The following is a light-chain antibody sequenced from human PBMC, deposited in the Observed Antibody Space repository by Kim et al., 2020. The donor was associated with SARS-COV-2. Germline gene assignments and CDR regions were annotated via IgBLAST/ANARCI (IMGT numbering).Light chain of an antibody. V-gene: IGKV3-11*01. Sequence: EIVLTQSPATLSLSPGERATLSFRASQSVSTYLAWYQQKPGLAPRLLIYDASNRATGIPARLSGSGSGTDFTLTISSLEPEDFAVYYCQQRSNWWFTFRQGTRLEIK. J-gene: IGKJ5*01. CDR3: QQRSNWWFT. CDR1: QSVSTY. CDR2: DAS.